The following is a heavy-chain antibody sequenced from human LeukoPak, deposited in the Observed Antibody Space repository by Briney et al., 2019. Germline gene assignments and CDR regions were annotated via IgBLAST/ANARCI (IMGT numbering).Heavy chain of an antibody. J-gene: IGHJ4*02. CDR2: INPNSGGT. CDR1: GYTFTGYY. D-gene: IGHD6-6*01. V-gene: IGHV1-2*06. CDR3: ARVYSSSSPTDH. Sequence: ASVKVSCKASGYTFTGYYMHWVRQAPGQGLEWMGRINPNSGGTNYAQKFQGRVTMTRDTSISTAYMELSRLRSGDTAVYYCARVYSSSSPTDHWGQGTLVTVSS.